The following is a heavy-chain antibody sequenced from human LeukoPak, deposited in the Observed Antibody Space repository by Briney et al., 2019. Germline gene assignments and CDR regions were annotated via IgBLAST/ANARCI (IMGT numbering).Heavy chain of an antibody. V-gene: IGHV3-7*04. CDR1: GFTFDIYW. D-gene: IGHD3-10*01. CDR3: ARDPRSITFYSGSGSHDN. CDR2: IKQDGGEE. Sequence: GESLRLSCAASGFTFDIYWMSWVRQVPGKGLEWVANIKQDGGEEYYAASVKGRFTISRDNAKNSVYLQMSSLKAEDTAVYFCARDPRSITFYSGSGSHDNWGQGTLVTVSS. J-gene: IGHJ4*02.